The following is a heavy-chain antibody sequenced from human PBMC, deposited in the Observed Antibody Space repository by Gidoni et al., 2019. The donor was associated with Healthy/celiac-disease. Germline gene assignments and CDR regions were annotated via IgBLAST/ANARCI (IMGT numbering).Heavy chain of an antibody. Sequence: QVQLVQSGAEVKKPGSPVKVSCKASGGTFSSYAISWVRQAPGQGLEWMGGISPIFGTENYAQKFQGRVTITADKSTSTAYMELSSLRSEDTAVYYCARDKRRFYSSSSCFDYWGQGTLVTVSS. V-gene: IGHV1-69*06. J-gene: IGHJ4*02. CDR3: ARDKRRFYSSSSCFDY. CDR1: GGTFSSYA. CDR2: ISPIFGTE. D-gene: IGHD6-6*01.